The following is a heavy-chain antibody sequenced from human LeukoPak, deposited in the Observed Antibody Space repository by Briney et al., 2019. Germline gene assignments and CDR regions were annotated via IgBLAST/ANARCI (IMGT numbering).Heavy chain of an antibody. Sequence: SETLSLTCTVSGGSISSYYWSWIRQPPGKGLEWIGYIYYSGSTNYSPPLKSRVTISVDTSKNQFSLKLSSVTAADTAVYYCARGKSIAARYFDYWGQGTLVTVSS. CDR1: GGSISSYY. CDR3: ARGKSIAARYFDY. J-gene: IGHJ4*02. V-gene: IGHV4-59*01. D-gene: IGHD6-6*01. CDR2: IYYSGST.